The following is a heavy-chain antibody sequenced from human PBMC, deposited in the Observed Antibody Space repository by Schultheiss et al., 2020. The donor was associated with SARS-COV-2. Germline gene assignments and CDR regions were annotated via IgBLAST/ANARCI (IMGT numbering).Heavy chain of an antibody. CDR1: GFTFDDYA. CDR3: ARGMGYCSSTSCYSGYYYYGMDV. CDR2: ISWNSGSI. Sequence: GGSLRLSCAASGFTFDDYAMHWVRQAPGKGLEWVSGISWNSGSIGYADSVKGRFTISRDNAKNSLYLQMNSLRAEDTAVYYCARGMGYCSSTSCYSGYYYYGMDVWGQGTTVTVSS. D-gene: IGHD2-2*01. J-gene: IGHJ6*02. V-gene: IGHV3-9*01.